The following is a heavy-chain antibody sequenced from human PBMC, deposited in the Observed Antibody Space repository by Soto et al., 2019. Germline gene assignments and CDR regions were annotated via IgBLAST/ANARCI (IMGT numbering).Heavy chain of an antibody. CDR1: GVSISSGGYS. D-gene: IGHD4-17*01. Sequence: TLSLTCTVSGVSISSGGYSWSWIRKPPGKGLEWIGYIYHSGSTYYNPSLKSRVTISVDRSKNQFSLKLSSVTAADTAVYYCARGSPVTTDYWGQGTLVTVSS. CDR2: IYHSGST. J-gene: IGHJ4*02. CDR3: ARGSPVTTDY. V-gene: IGHV4-30-2*01.